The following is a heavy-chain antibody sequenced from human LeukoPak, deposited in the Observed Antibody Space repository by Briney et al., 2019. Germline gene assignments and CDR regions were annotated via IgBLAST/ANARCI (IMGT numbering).Heavy chain of an antibody. D-gene: IGHD3-10*01. CDR3: ARDLLPYYYGSGNVLE. Sequence: GASVKVSCKASGYTFTSYAMHWVRQAPGQRLEWMGWINAGNGNTKYSQKFQGRVTITRDTSASTAYMELSSLRSEDTAVYYCARDLLPYYYGSGNVLEWGQGTLVTVSS. V-gene: IGHV1-3*01. CDR2: INAGNGNT. CDR1: GYTFTSYA. J-gene: IGHJ4*02.